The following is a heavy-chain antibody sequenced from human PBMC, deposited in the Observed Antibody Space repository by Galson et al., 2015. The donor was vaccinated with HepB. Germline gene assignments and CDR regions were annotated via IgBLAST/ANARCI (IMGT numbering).Heavy chain of an antibody. V-gene: IGHV3-7*01. CDR1: GFNFSNSW. D-gene: IGHD5-12*01. J-gene: IGHJ4*02. CDR3: ARFLRFAFDS. CDR2: IEQDGRAK. Sequence: SLRLSCAVSGFNFSNSWMSWVRQAPGKGLEWVANIEQDGRAKYYGDFVKGRVIISRDNAKNALFLQMDSLRAEDTALYYCARFLRFAFDSWGQGTLVTVSS.